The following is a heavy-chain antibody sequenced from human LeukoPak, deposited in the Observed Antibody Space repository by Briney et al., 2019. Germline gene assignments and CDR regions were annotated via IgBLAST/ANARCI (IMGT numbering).Heavy chain of an antibody. D-gene: IGHD6-13*01. CDR3: ARCAVAAAGDY. V-gene: IGHV3-7*01. CDR2: IKPDGSGK. CDR1: GLTFSSYW. Sequence: GGSLRLSCAASGLTFSSYWMSWVRQAPGKGPEWVANIKPDGSGKYYVDSVKGRFTISRDNAENSLFLHMNSLRAEDTAVYYCARCAVAAAGDYWGRGTLVTVSS. J-gene: IGHJ4*02.